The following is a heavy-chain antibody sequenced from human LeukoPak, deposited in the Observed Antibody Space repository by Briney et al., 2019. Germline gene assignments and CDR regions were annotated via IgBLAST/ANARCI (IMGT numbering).Heavy chain of an antibody. V-gene: IGHV3-33*01. CDR1: GFTFSSYG. D-gene: IGHD2-15*01. Sequence: GGSLRLSCAASGFTFSSYGMHWVRQAPGKGLEWVAVIWYDGSNKYYADSVKGRFTISRDNSKNTLYLQMNSLRAEDTAVYYCARVVGASGAYYYYGMEVWGKGTTVTVSS. CDR3: ARVVGASGAYYYYGMEV. J-gene: IGHJ6*04. CDR2: IWYDGSNK.